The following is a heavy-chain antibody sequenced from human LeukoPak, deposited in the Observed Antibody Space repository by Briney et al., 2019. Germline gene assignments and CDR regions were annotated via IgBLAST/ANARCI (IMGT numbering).Heavy chain of an antibody. Sequence: SQTLSLTCAISGDSVSSNSAAWNWIRKSPSRGLEWLGRTYYRSKRYNDYAVSVKSRITINPDTTKNQFSLQLNSVTPEDTSVYYCARDGDWSDAIDIWGQGTMVTVSS. CDR2: TYYRSKRYN. J-gene: IGHJ3*02. V-gene: IGHV6-1*01. CDR3: ARDGDWSDAIDI. CDR1: GDSVSSNSAA. D-gene: IGHD3-9*01.